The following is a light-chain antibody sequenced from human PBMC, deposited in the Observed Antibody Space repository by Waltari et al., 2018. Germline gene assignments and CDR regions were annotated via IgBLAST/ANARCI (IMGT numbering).Light chain of an antibody. CDR2: GAS. J-gene: IGKJ2*03. CDR3: QSYNVAPYS. CDR1: HAISTF. V-gene: IGKV1-27*01. Sequence: DIQMTQSPPSLSVSVGDRVTITCRASHAISTFLAWYQQKPGKVPELLIYGASTLQSGVPSRFSGGRSGTDFTLTISSLQPEDAATYYCQSYNVAPYSFGQGTKLEI.